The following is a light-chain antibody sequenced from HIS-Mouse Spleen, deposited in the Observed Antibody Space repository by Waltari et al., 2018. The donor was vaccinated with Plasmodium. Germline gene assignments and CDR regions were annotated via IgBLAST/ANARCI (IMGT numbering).Light chain of an antibody. CDR1: SSNIGAGYD. J-gene: IGLJ3*02. CDR2: GNS. CDR3: QSYDSSLSGSV. V-gene: IGLV1-40*01. Sequence: QSVLTQPPSVSGAPGQRVTISCTGSSSNIGAGYDVHWYQQLPGTAPKLLIYGNSNRPSGGPDRFSGSKSGTSASLAITGVQAEDEADYYCQSYDSSLSGSVFGGGTKLTVL.